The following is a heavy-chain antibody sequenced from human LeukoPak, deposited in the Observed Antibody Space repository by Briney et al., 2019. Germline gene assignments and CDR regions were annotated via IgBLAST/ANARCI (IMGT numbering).Heavy chain of an antibody. CDR2: INHSGGT. J-gene: IGHJ4*02. CDR3: ARGGNRWLVFYDY. Sequence: TSETLSLTCAVYGGSFSGYYWSWIRQPPGKGLEWIGEINHSGGTNYNPSLKSRVTISVDTSKNQFSLKLSSVTAADTAVYYCARGGNRWLVFYDYWGQGTLVTVSS. V-gene: IGHV4-34*01. CDR1: GGSFSGYY. D-gene: IGHD6-19*01.